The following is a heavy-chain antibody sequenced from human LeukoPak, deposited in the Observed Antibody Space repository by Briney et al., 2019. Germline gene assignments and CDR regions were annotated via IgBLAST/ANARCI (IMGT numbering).Heavy chain of an antibody. J-gene: IGHJ4*02. V-gene: IGHV3-7*01. CDR3: ARDKEGSSWYYFDY. CDR2: IKEDGSEK. D-gene: IGHD6-13*01. CDR1: GFTFSSYG. Sequence: GGSLRLSCATSGFTFSSYGMSWVRQVPGKGLECVAKIKEDGSEKHYVDPVKGRFTISRDNTKNSLYLQMNSLRAEDTAVYYCARDKEGSSWYYFDYWGQGALVTVSS.